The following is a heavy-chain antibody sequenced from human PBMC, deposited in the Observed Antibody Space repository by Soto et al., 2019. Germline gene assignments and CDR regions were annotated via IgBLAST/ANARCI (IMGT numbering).Heavy chain of an antibody. J-gene: IGHJ5*02. CDR3: ARAHCDFFLWCVP. D-gene: IGHD2-21*01. V-gene: IGHV1-3*01. CDR2: LNVGTGNT. CDR1: GYIFSKYA. Sequence: QVQLVQSGGEVKKPGASVKVSCKASGYIFSKYAIHWVRQVPGHKLEWMGWLNVGTGNTKYSQKFQGRVTITRATSATTAYMELHSLTSEDTAVDYCARAHCDFFLWCVPWGQGTLVTVSS.